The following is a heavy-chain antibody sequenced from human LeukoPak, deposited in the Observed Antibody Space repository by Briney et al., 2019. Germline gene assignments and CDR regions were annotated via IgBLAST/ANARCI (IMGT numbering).Heavy chain of an antibody. CDR3: ARDPLPQYTDYYYMDV. J-gene: IGHJ6*03. CDR1: GGTFSSYA. CDR2: IIPIFGTA. V-gene: IGHV1-69*05. Sequence: SVKVSCKASGGTFSSYAISWVRQAPGQGLEWMGRIIPIFGTANYAQKFQGRVTITTDESTSTAYMELSSLRSEDTAVYYCARDPLPQYTDYYYMDVWGKGTTVTVSS. D-gene: IGHD5-18*01.